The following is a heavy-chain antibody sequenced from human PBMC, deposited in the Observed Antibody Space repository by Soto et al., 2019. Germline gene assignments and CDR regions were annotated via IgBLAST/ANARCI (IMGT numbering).Heavy chain of an antibody. CDR2: IYYSGST. D-gene: IGHD2-21*02. J-gene: IGHJ4*02. CDR1: GGSISSYY. CDR3: ARDLGGGDWYYFDY. V-gene: IGHV4-59*01. Sequence: PSETLSLTCTVSGGSISSYYWSWIRQPPGEGLEWIGYIYYSGSTNYNPSLKSRVTISVDTSKNQFSLKLSSVTAADTAVYYCARDLGGGDWYYFDYWGQGTLVTVSS.